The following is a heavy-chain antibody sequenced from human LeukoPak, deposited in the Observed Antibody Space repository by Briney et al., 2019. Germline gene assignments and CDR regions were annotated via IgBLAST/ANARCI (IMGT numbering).Heavy chain of an antibody. CDR3: VDYSPSSGCFDP. V-gene: IGHV4-39*07. J-gene: IGHJ5*02. CDR2: VNYGGST. Sequence: PSETLSLTCTVSGGSISSSTSYWSWIRQTPGKGLEWIGSVNYGGSTHYDPSLKSRVTISLDTSKSQFSLKLGSVIAADTAVYYCVDYSPSSGCFDPWGQGTLVTISS. CDR1: GGSISSSTSY. D-gene: IGHD4/OR15-4a*01.